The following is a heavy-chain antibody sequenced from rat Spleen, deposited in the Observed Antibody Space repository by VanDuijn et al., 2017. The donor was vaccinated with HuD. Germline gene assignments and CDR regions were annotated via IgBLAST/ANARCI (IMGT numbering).Heavy chain of an antibody. CDR2: ITNASGRT. V-gene: IGHV5-31*01. CDR1: GFTFNNYW. Sequence: EVQLVESGGGLVQPGGSLKLSCVASGFTFNNYWMTWIRQAPGKGLEWVASITNASGRTYYPDSVKGRFTISRDTAQNTLYLQMNSLRSEDTATYYCARGDYYFDYWGQGVMVTVSS. CDR3: ARGDYYFDY. J-gene: IGHJ2*01.